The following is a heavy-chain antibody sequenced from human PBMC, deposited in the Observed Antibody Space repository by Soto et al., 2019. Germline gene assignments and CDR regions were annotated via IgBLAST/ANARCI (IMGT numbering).Heavy chain of an antibody. CDR1: GFTFNNYG. V-gene: IGHV3-33*01. CDR3: ARGGPYYYDSSGYYYDFDY. D-gene: IGHD3-22*01. Sequence: GGSLRLSCAASGFTFNNYGMHWVRQAPGKGLEWVALIWYDGSNREYADSVKGRFTISRDNSKNTLYLQMSSLRVEDTAVYYCARGGPYYYDSSGYYYDFDYWGQGTLVTVSS. CDR2: IWYDGSNR. J-gene: IGHJ4*02.